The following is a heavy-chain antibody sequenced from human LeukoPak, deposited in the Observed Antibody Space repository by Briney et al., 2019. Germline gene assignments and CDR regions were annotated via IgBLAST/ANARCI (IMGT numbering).Heavy chain of an antibody. J-gene: IGHJ4*02. Sequence: GTSVKVSCKASGFTFTSSAVQWVRQSRGQRLEWIGWIVVGSGNTNYAQKFQERVTITRDMSTSTAYMELSSLRSEDTAVYYCAAGGYDSSGYYDYWGQGTLVTVSS. CDR2: IVVGSGNT. D-gene: IGHD3-22*01. CDR1: GFTFTSSA. CDR3: AAGGYDSSGYYDY. V-gene: IGHV1-58*01.